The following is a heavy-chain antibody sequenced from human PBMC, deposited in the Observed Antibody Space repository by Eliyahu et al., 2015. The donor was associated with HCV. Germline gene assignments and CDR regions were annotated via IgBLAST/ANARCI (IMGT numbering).Heavy chain of an antibody. CDR1: GGSISSSSYY. V-gene: IGHV4-39*01. J-gene: IGHJ3*02. Sequence: QLQLQESGPGLVKPSETLSLTCTVSGGSISSSSYYWGWIRQPPGKGLEWIGSIYYSGSTYYNPSLKSRVTISVDTSKNQFSLKLSSVTAADTAVYYCARHQGLPYGSGPPGAFDIWGQGTMVTVSS. CDR3: ARHQGLPYGSGPPGAFDI. CDR2: IYYSGST. D-gene: IGHD3-10*01.